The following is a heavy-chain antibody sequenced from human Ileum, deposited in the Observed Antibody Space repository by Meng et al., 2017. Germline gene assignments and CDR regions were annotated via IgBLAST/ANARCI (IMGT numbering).Heavy chain of an antibody. J-gene: IGHJ4*02. CDR1: LGSIISDY. CDR3: AREPPAAAGTGADY. CDR2: IYYSGTT. Sequence: QVQLQESGPGLVKPSETLSLTCTVSLGSIISDYRSWIRQPPGKGLEWIGYIYYSGTTYYNPSLKSRVTISVDTSKNQFSLKLSSVTAADTAVYYCAREPPAAAGTGADYWGQGTLVTVSS. V-gene: IGHV4-59*06. D-gene: IGHD6-13*01.